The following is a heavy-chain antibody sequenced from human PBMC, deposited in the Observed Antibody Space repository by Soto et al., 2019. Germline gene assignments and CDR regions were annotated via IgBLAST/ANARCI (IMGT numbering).Heavy chain of an antibody. CDR1: GFTVSGSA. CDR2: IRSKTNSYAT. CDR3: TCPLVELSFPRAFDI. Sequence: EVQLVESGGGLVQPGGSLKLSCAASGFTVSGSAVHWVRQASGKGLEWVGRIRSKTNSYATAYAASVKGRFTISRDDSKHTAYMQMHSLKTEDPAVYHCTCPLVELSFPRAFDIWSQGTMVTVSA. J-gene: IGHJ3*02. D-gene: IGHD3-16*02. V-gene: IGHV3-73*01.